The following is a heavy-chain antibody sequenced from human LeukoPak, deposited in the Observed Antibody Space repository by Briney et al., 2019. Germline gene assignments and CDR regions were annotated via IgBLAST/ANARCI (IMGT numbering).Heavy chain of an antibody. D-gene: IGHD3-22*01. Sequence: GGSLRLSCAASGFTLSSYWMHWVRQGPGKGLVWVSRIRSDGSSTSYADSVKGRFTISRDNAKNTLYLQMNSLRAEDTAVYYCAREYYDGSFDYWGQGTLVTVSS. CDR3: AREYYDGSFDY. J-gene: IGHJ4*02. V-gene: IGHV3-74*01. CDR2: IRSDGSST. CDR1: GFTLSSYW.